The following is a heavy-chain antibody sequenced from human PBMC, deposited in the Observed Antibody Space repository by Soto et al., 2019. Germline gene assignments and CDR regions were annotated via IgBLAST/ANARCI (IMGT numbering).Heavy chain of an antibody. CDR2: IIPYLVIT. V-gene: IGHV1-69*02. D-gene: IGHD5-18*01. Sequence: QVQLVQSGAEVKKPGSSVKVSCKASGGTFGTYTISWVRQAPGQGLEWMGRIIPYLVITDYAQKFQGRFTIAADKSTTTAYMELNRLRSEDTAVYFCARDTTYWGQGTLVTVSS. CDR3: ARDTTY. CDR1: GGTFGTYT. J-gene: IGHJ4*02.